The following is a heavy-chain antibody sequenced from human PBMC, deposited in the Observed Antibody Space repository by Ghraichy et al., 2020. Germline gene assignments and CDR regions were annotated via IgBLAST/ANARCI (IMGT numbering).Heavy chain of an antibody. D-gene: IGHD5-18*01. V-gene: IGHV3-49*04. CDR3: SRVHVDTAMENYFDY. CDR2: IRSKAYGGTT. Sequence: GALRLSCTASGFTFGDYAMSWVRQAPGKGLEWVGFIRSKAYGGTTEYAASVKGRFTISRDDSKSIAYLQMNSLKTEDTAVYYCSRVHVDTAMENYFDYWGQGTLVTVSS. J-gene: IGHJ4*02. CDR1: GFTFGDYA.